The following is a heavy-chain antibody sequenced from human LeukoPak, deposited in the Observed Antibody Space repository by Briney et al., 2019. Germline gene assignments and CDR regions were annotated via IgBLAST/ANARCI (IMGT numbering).Heavy chain of an antibody. CDR1: GFTISDHG. V-gene: IGHV3-30*18. J-gene: IGHJ5*02. CDR2: ISHDGSVE. D-gene: IGHD6-19*01. CDR3: AKDWGASGWYNWFDP. Sequence: GGSLRLSCEVSGFTISDHGMHWVRQAPGKGLEWVAMISHDGSVEYYLDSVKGRLTISRDDSKNTLYLQMNSLTTEDTAMYYCAKDWGASGWYNWFDPRGQGTQVTVSS.